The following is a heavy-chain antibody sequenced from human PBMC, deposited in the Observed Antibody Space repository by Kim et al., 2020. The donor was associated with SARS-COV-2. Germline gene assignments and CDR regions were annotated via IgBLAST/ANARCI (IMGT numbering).Heavy chain of an antibody. Sequence: YAASVKGRFTISRDNSKNTLYLQMNSLRAEDTAVYYCAKDSSSSWYYFDYWGQGTLVTVSS. D-gene: IGHD6-13*01. V-gene: IGHV3-30*02. J-gene: IGHJ4*02. CDR3: AKDSSSSWYYFDY.